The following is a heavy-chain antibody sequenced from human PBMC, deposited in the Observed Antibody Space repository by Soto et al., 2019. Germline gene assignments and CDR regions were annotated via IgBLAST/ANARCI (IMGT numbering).Heavy chain of an antibody. J-gene: IGHJ6*02. V-gene: IGHV1-46*01. CDR1: GYTFTSYY. Sequence: QVQLVQSGAEVKKPGASVKVSCKASGYTFTSYYMHWVRQAPGQGLEWMGIINPSGGSTSYAQKCPGRVTITRDTSTSTVYMELSRLRSEDTAVYYCARDFKYYDSSGYSNPPLYGMDVWGQGTTVTVSS. CDR2: INPSGGST. CDR3: ARDFKYYDSSGYSNPPLYGMDV. D-gene: IGHD3-22*01.